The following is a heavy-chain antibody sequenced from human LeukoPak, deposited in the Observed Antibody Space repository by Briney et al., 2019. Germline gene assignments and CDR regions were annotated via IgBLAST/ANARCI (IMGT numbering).Heavy chain of an antibody. CDR3: AKRIVGATGYYAFDT. Sequence: GGSLRLSCAASGFTLSSYAMSWVRQAPGKGLEWVSAISGSGGSTYYADSVKGRFTISRDNSKNTLYPQMNSLRAEDTAVYYCAKRIVGATGYYAFDTWGQGTMVTVSS. J-gene: IGHJ3*02. CDR1: GFTLSSYA. D-gene: IGHD1-26*01. V-gene: IGHV3-23*01. CDR2: ISGSGGST.